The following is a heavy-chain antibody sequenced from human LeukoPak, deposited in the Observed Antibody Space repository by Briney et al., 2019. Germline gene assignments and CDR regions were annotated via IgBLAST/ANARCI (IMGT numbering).Heavy chain of an antibody. V-gene: IGHV4-59*01. D-gene: IGHD4-17*01. CDR1: GGSISSYY. CDR3: ARVVGTVTTSYFDY. CDR2: IYYSGST. Sequence: SETLSLTCTVSGGSISSYYWSWIRQPPGKGLEWIGYIYYSGSTNYNPSLKSRVTISVDTSKNQFSLKLSSVTAADTAVYYCARVVGTVTTSYFDYWGQGTLVTVSS. J-gene: IGHJ4*02.